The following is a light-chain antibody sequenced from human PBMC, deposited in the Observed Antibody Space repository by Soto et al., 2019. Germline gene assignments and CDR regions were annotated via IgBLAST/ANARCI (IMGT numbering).Light chain of an antibody. J-gene: IGLJ1*01. V-gene: IGLV3-21*02. CDR1: NIESKS. CDR3: QVWDSPSDHYV. CDR2: DDS. Sequence: SYELAQPPAVSVAPGQTARITCGGNNIESKSVHWYQQKTGQAPVLVVYDDSDRPSGIPERFSGSDSGNTATLTISRVEAGDEADYYCQVWDSPSDHYVFGTGTKVTVL.